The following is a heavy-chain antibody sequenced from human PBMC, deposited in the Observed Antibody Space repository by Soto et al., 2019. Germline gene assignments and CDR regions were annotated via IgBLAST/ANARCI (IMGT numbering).Heavy chain of an antibody. J-gene: IGHJ1*01. D-gene: IGHD3-22*01. CDR3: ARGLRDSSGYYHVHYFQH. Sequence: QVQLHQWGAGLLKPSDTLSLTCAVYGGSFSGYFWTWIRQPPGKGLEWIGELNHSGNTNYSPSLKSRVTRSLETSTNQSSLKLSSVTAADTAVYYCARGLRDSSGYYHVHYFQHWGQGTLVTVSS. V-gene: IGHV4-34*01. CDR1: GGSFSGYF. CDR2: LNHSGNT.